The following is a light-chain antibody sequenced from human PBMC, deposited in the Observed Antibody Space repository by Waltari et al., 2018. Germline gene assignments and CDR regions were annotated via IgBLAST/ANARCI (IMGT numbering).Light chain of an antibody. Sequence: QSALTQPASVSGSPGQSITISCTGTSSDVGNYKRVSWYQQNPGKAPKLMIYAVSKLPSGVSDRFSGSKSGDMASLTISGLQPEDEAEYFCSSYAGSSKGVFGGGTKVTVL. CDR1: SSDVGNYKR. CDR2: AVS. CDR3: SSYAGSSKGV. V-gene: IGLV2-23*02. J-gene: IGLJ2*01.